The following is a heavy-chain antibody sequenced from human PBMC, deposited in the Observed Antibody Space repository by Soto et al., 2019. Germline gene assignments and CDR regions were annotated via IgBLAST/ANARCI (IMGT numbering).Heavy chain of an antibody. CDR3: AKGLGRGVGAMDV. CDR2: IISSGSTT. Sequence: EVQLLESGGGLVQPGGSLRLSCAASGFTISSFGMSWVRQPPGKGLEWVSGIISSGSTTYYADSVKGRFTISRDNSKKTLYLQMNSLRAEDAAVYYCAKGLGRGVGAMDVWGQGTTVTVSS. J-gene: IGHJ6*02. V-gene: IGHV3-23*01. D-gene: IGHD3-10*01. CDR1: GFTISSFG.